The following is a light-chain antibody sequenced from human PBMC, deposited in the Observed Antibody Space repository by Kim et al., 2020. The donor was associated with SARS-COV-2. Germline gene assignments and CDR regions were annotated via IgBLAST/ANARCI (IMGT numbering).Light chain of an antibody. CDR3: AAWDDSLNGPV. Sequence: QSVLTQPPSASGTPGQRVTISCSGSSSNIGINTVNWYQQVPGTAPKLLIYRNNQRPSGVPDRFSGSKSGTSASLAISGLQSEDEADYYCAAWDDSLNGPVFGGGTQLTVL. CDR1: SSNIGINT. V-gene: IGLV1-44*01. CDR2: RNN. J-gene: IGLJ3*02.